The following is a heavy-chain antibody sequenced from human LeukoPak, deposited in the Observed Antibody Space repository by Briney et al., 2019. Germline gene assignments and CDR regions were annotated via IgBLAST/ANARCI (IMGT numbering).Heavy chain of an antibody. CDR2: MNPNSDNT. J-gene: IGHJ5*02. V-gene: IGHV1-8*03. D-gene: IGHD2-8*01. CDR3: ARGAPYYPKGWFDP. CDR1: GYTFTSHD. Sequence: ASVKVSCKASGYTFTSHDINWVRQATGQGLEWMGWMNPNSDNTGYAQKFQGRVTITRNTSITTAYMELSSLRSEDTAVYYCARGAPYYPKGWFDPWGQGTLVTVSS.